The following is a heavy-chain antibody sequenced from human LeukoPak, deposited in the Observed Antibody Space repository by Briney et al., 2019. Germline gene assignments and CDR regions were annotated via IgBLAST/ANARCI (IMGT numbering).Heavy chain of an antibody. CDR3: AREGEGGYGDYGAFGY. CDR2: IYYSGST. Sequence: PSETLSLTCTVSGGSISSYYWSWMRQPPGKRLEWIGYIYYSGSTNYNPSLKSRVTISVDTSKNQFSLKLSSVTAADTAVYYCAREGEGGYGDYGAFGYWGQGTLVTVSS. CDR1: GGSISSYY. J-gene: IGHJ4*02. D-gene: IGHD4-17*01. V-gene: IGHV4-59*01.